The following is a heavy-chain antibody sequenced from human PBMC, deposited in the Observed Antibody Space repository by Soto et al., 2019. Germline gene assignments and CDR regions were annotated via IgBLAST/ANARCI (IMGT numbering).Heavy chain of an antibody. D-gene: IGHD3-10*01. V-gene: IGHV3-15*07. Sequence: PGGSLRLSCAASDFSFTHAWLTWVRQAPGKGLEWVGRIKSETDGGTVDYAAPVNGRFTISRDDSQKMMYLKMSGLKTDDTGVYYCTTDVFEGRPRGNQYYAMDVWGQGTAVTVPS. CDR2: IKSETDGGTV. CDR1: DFSFTHAW. CDR3: TTDVFEGRPRGNQYYAMDV. J-gene: IGHJ6*02.